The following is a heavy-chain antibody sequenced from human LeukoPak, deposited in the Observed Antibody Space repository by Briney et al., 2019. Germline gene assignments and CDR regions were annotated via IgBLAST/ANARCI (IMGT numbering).Heavy chain of an antibody. Sequence: PSQTLSLTCTVSGGSISSGGYYWSWIRQPPGKGLEWIGYIYHSGSTYYNPSLQSRVTMSVDTSKKQFSLKLSSVTAADTAVYYCARDKAGTMVRGVINGMDVWGQGTTVTVSS. D-gene: IGHD3-10*01. CDR3: ARDKAGTMVRGVINGMDV. CDR2: IYHSGST. V-gene: IGHV4-30-2*01. J-gene: IGHJ6*02. CDR1: GGSISSGGYY.